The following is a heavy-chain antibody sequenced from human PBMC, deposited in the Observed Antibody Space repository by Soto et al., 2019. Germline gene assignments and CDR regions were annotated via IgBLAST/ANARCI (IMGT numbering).Heavy chain of an antibody. J-gene: IGHJ6*02. CDR3: ARAKKLELLSYYYGMDV. V-gene: IGHV3-33*01. CDR2: IWYDGSNK. Sequence: PGGSLRLSCAASGFTFSSYGMHWVRQAPGKXLEWVAVIWYDGSNKYYADSVKGRFTISRDNSKNTLYLQMNSLRAEDTAVYYCARAKKLELLSYYYGMDVWGQGTTVTVSS. D-gene: IGHD1-7*01. CDR1: GFTFSSYG.